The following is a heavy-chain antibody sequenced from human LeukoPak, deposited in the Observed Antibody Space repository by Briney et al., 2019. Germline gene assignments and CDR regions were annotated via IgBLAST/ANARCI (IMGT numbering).Heavy chain of an antibody. Sequence: SETLSLTCTVSGGSVSRGVYYWSWIRQLPGKGLEWIGYIYYSGTTYYNPSLKSRVTISIDTSKNQFSLRLTSVTAADTAVYYCARDLTSWGQGTLVTVSS. CDR3: ARDLTS. J-gene: IGHJ5*02. D-gene: IGHD3-9*01. CDR1: GGSVSRGVYY. V-gene: IGHV4-31*03. CDR2: IYYSGTT.